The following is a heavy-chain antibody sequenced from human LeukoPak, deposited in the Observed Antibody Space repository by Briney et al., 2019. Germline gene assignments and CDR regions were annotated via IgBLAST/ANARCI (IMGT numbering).Heavy chain of an antibody. J-gene: IGHJ3*02. CDR3: AREGHYYASGSGAFDI. Sequence: SETLSLTCSVSGVSIRGSNYYWAWIRQPPGKGLEWIGSIYSTGSSYSRPSLRSRVTISIDTSKNQFSLKLTSVTTADTAVYYCAREGHYYASGSGAFDIWGQGTAITVSS. D-gene: IGHD3-10*01. CDR1: GVSIRGSNYY. CDR2: IYSTGSS. V-gene: IGHV4-39*07.